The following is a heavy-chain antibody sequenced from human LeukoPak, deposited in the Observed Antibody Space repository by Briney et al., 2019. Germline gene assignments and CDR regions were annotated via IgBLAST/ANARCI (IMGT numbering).Heavy chain of an antibody. V-gene: IGHV4-34*01. CDR3: ARLTRVLLWFGELLSNFDY. CDR2: INHSGST. D-gene: IGHD3-10*01. Sequence: SETLSLTCAVYGGSFSGYYWSWIRQPPGKGLEWIGEINHSGSTNYNPSLKSRVTISVDTSKNQFSLKLSSVTAADTAVYYCARLTRVLLWFGELLSNFDYWGQGTLVTVSS. CDR1: GGSFSGYY. J-gene: IGHJ4*02.